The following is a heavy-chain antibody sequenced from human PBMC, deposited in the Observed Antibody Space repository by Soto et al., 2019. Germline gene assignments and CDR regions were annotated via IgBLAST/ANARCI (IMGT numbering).Heavy chain of an antibody. Sequence: SETLSLTCAVSGGPISSRTYSWGWIRQPPGESLEWIGTIYYHGNTYYNPSFQGHVTISADKSISTAYLQWSSLKASDTAMYYFARHLRYCRSSSCYGYFDYWGKGTLVTVSS. D-gene: IGHD2-2*01. CDR3: ARHLRYCRSSSCYGYFDY. V-gene: IGHV4-39*07. J-gene: IGHJ4*02. CDR1: GGPISSRTYS. CDR2: IYYHGNT.